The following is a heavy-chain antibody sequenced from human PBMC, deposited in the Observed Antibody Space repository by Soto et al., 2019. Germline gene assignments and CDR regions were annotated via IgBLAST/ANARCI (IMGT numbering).Heavy chain of an antibody. Sequence: EVQLVESGGGLVKPGGSLRLSCAASGFTFSSYSMNWVRQAPGKGLEWVSSISSGSDYIFYADSVKGRFTISRANAKISLFLQMNSLTAEDTAVYYCARSPVGDAFNVWGQGTVVTVSS. J-gene: IGHJ3*01. CDR3: ARSPVGDAFNV. V-gene: IGHV3-21*01. CDR2: ISSGSDYI. CDR1: GFTFSSYS.